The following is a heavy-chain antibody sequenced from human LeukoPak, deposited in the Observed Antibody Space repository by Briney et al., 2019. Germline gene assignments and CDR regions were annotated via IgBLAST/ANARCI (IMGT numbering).Heavy chain of an antibody. D-gene: IGHD3-22*01. CDR1: GYSFTSYW. CDR2: IYPGDSHT. CDR3: ARQGSSDYYLPSKVTKGYYYYMDD. J-gene: IGHJ6*03. V-gene: IGHV5-51*01. Sequence: GESLQISCKGSGYSFTSYWIGWVRQMPRKGLEWMGIIYPGDSHTIYSPSFQGQVTISADKSISTAYLQWSSLKASDTAMYYCARQGSSDYYLPSKVTKGYYYYMDDWGKGTTVTVSS.